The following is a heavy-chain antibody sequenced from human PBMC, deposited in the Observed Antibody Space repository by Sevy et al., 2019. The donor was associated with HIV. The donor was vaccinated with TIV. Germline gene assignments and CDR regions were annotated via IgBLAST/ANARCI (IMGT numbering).Heavy chain of an antibody. J-gene: IGHJ4*02. CDR2: IKTKTYGGTT. CDR3: TRDLYGSGWFYFDY. V-gene: IGHV3-49*04. Sequence: GGSLRLSCTASGFTFSDYAMSWVRQAPGKGLEWVGFIKTKTYGGTTEYAASVKARFIISRDNSKNIAYLQMNSLKTEDTAVYYCTRDLYGSGWFYFDYWGQRTLVTVSS. CDR1: GFTFSDYA. D-gene: IGHD6-19*01.